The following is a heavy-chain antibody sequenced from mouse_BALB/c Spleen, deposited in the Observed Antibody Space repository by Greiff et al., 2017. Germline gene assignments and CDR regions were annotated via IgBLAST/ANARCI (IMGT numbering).Heavy chain of an antibody. Sequence: DVQLVESGGGLVKPGGSLKLSCAASGFTFSSYAMSWVRQTPEKRLEWVASISSGGSTYYPDSVKGRFTISRDNARNILYLQMSRLRSEDTAMYYCARMEVRRYFDYWGQGTTLTVSS. D-gene: IGHD2-14*01. J-gene: IGHJ2*01. CDR2: ISSGGST. CDR3: ARMEVRRYFDY. CDR1: GFTFSSYA. V-gene: IGHV5-6-5*01.